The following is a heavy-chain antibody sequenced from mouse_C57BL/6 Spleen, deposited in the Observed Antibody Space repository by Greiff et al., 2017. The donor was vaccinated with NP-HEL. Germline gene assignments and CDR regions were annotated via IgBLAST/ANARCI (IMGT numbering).Heavy chain of an antibody. CDR1: GYTFTSYW. CDR2: INPSNGGT. D-gene: IGHD1-1*02. J-gene: IGHJ3*01. CDR3: ARWWDGAWFAY. V-gene: IGHV1-53*01. Sequence: QVQLQQQPGTELVKPGASVKLSCKASGYTFTSYWMHWVKQRPGQGLEWIGNINPSNGGTNYNEKFKSKATLTVDKSSSTAYMQLSSLTSEDSAVYYCARWWDGAWFAYWGQGTLVTVSA.